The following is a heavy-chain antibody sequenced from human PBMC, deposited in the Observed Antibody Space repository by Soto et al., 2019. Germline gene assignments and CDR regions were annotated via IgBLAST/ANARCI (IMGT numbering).Heavy chain of an antibody. D-gene: IGHD6-6*01. CDR3: AKAAPSSIAARGWADY. CDR1: GFSFSSYA. CDR2: ISGSGGST. Sequence: GGSLRLSCAASGFSFSSYAMSWVRQAPGKGLEWVSAISGSGGSTYYADSVKGRFTISRDNSKNTLYLQMNSLRAEDTAVYYCAKAAPSSIAARGWADYWGQGTLVTVSS. J-gene: IGHJ4*02. V-gene: IGHV3-23*01.